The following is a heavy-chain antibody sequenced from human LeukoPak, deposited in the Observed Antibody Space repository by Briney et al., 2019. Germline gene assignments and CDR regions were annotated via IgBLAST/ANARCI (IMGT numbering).Heavy chain of an antibody. CDR2: IYHTGNT. D-gene: IGHD2-2*02. J-gene: IGHJ4*02. CDR3: ARYCSSTTCYTRGGDY. Sequence: PSETLSLTCSVSGYSITSGYYWGWIRQPPGKGLEWIGSIYHTGNTFYDPPFNSRVTISVDTSKNQFSLSLSSATAADTAVYYCARYCSSTTCYTRGGDYWGQGTLVTVSS. CDR1: GYSITSGYY. V-gene: IGHV4-38-2*02.